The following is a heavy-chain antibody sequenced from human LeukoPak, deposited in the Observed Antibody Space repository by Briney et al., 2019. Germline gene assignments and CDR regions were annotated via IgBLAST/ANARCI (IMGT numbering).Heavy chain of an antibody. D-gene: IGHD2-2*01. J-gene: IGHJ5*02. CDR1: GYTSTSYY. CDR2: INPSGGST. Sequence: ASVKVSCKASGYTSTSYYIHWVRQAPGQGLEWMGIINPSGGSTSYTQKFQGRVTMTRDTSTSTVYMELRSLRSDDTAVYYCAREIDAASFDPWGQGTLVTVSS. V-gene: IGHV1-46*01. CDR3: AREIDAASFDP.